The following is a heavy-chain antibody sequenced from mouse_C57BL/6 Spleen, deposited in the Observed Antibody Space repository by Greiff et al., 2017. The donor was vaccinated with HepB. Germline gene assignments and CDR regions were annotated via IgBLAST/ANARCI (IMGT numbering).Heavy chain of an antibody. CDR1: GYTFTSYW. D-gene: IGHD1-1*01. CDR2: IHPSDSDT. CDR3: AIHYGDYYAMDY. J-gene: IGHJ4*01. Sequence: QVHVKQPGAELVKPGASVKVSCKASGYTFTSYWMHWVKQRPGQGLEWIGRIHPSDSDTNYNQKFKGKATLTVDKSSSTAYMQLSSLTSEDSAVYYCAIHYGDYYAMDYWGQGTSVTVSS. V-gene: IGHV1-74*01.